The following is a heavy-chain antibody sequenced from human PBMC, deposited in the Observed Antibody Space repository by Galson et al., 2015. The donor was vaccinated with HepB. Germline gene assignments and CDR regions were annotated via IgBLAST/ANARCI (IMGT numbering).Heavy chain of an antibody. V-gene: IGHV4-34*01. D-gene: IGHD3-22*01. CDR2: INHSGST. J-gene: IGHJ4*02. CDR1: GGSFSGYY. Sequence: TLSLTCAVYGGSFSGYYWSWIRQPPGKGLEWIGEINHSGSTNYNPSLKSRVTISVDTSKNQFSLKLSSVTAADTAVYYCARVRLEVGVYWGQGTLVTVSS. CDR3: ARVRLEVGVY.